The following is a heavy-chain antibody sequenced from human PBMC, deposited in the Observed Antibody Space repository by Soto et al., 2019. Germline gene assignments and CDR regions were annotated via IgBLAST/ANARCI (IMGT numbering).Heavy chain of an antibody. CDR2: ISNSGDT. Sequence: EVQLLESGGGLAQPGGSLRLSCAASGFIFSGFAMTWVRQAPGKGLEWVSTISNSGDTYYTDSVKGLFTISRDNSKNTLFLQMNSLRAGDTAAYYCAKKRGATGNWSVEVWGRGTLVIVSS. CDR1: GFIFSGFA. J-gene: IGHJ2*01. V-gene: IGHV3-23*01. CDR3: AKKRGATGNWSVEV. D-gene: IGHD1-26*01.